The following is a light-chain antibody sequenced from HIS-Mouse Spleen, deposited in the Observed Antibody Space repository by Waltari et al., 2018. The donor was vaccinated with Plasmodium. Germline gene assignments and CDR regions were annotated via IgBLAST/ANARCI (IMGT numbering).Light chain of an antibody. CDR2: KAS. CDR1: QSISSW. V-gene: IGKV1-5*03. J-gene: IGKJ1*01. CDR3: QQYNSYWT. Sequence: DIQMTQPPSTLSASVGDRVTITCRASQSISSWLAWYQQKPGKAPKLLIYKASSLESGVPSRCSGSGAGTEFTLTISSLQPDDFATYYCQQYNSYWTFGQGTKVEIK.